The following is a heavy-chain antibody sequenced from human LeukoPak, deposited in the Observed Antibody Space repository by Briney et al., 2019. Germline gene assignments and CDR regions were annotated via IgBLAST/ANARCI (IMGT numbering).Heavy chain of an antibody. V-gene: IGHV4-38-2*02. D-gene: IGHD5-24*01. J-gene: IGHJ3*02. CDR2: IYHSGST. CDR3: ARREMATSMGAFDI. CDR1: GYSISSGYY. Sequence: RASETLSLTCTVSGYSISSGYYWGWIRQPPGKGLEWIGSIYHSGSTYYNPSLKSRVTISVDTSKNQFSLKLSSVTAADTAVYYCARREMATSMGAFDIWGQGTMVTVSS.